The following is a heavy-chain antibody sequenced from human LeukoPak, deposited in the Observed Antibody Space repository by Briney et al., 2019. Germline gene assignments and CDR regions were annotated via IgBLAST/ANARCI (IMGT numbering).Heavy chain of an antibody. CDR2: ISSSSSTI. Sequence: PGGSLRFSCAASGFTFSSYSMNWVRQAPGKGLEWVSYISSSSSTIYYADSVKGRFTISRDNAKNSLYLQMNSLRDEDTAVYYCAKGYFDWLSTAPLDYWGQGTLVTVSS. CDR1: GFTFSSYS. V-gene: IGHV3-48*02. D-gene: IGHD3-9*01. J-gene: IGHJ4*02. CDR3: AKGYFDWLSTAPLDY.